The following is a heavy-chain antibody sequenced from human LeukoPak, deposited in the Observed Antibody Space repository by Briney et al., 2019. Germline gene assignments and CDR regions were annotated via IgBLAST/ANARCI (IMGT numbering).Heavy chain of an antibody. Sequence: GGSLRLSCAASGFTFSSYSMNWVRQAPGKGPEWVSYISSSSSTIYYADSVKGRFTISRDNAKNSLYLQMNSLRAEDTAVYYCARADYDFSSMDVWGKGTTVTVSS. CDR3: ARADYDFSSMDV. J-gene: IGHJ6*03. D-gene: IGHD3-3*01. CDR2: ISSSSSTI. V-gene: IGHV3-48*01. CDR1: GFTFSSYS.